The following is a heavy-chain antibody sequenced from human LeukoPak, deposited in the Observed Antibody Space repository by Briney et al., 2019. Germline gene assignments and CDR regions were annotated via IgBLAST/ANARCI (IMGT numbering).Heavy chain of an antibody. D-gene: IGHD1-1*01. CDR1: GYTLTELS. CDR3: ATGKRSNDAFDI. J-gene: IGHJ3*02. Sequence: ASVTVSCKVSGYTLTELSMHWVRQAPGKGLEWMGNFDPGDAETIYAQKFQGRLTMTEDRSTDTAYMELSSLRSEDTAVHYCATGKRSNDAFDIWGQGTLVTVSS. CDR2: FDPGDAET. V-gene: IGHV1-24*01.